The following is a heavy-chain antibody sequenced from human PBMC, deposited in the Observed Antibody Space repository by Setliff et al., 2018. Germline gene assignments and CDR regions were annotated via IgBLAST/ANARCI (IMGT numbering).Heavy chain of an antibody. CDR3: ASYRQDVNY. Sequence: LSLTCTVSGGSISSHYWGWIRQPPGEGLEWVGYIYYSGSANYNPSLKSRVTISVDTSKNQFSLKLSSVTAADTAVYYCASYRQDVNYWGQGTLVTVSS. CDR1: GGSISSHY. V-gene: IGHV4-59*11. D-gene: IGHD4-4*01. CDR2: IYYSGSA. J-gene: IGHJ4*02.